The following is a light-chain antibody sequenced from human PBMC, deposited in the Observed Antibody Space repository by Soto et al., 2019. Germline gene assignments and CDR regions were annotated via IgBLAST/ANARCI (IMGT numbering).Light chain of an antibody. CDR1: QSVITNY. Sequence: VLTQSPGTVSLSPGERVTLSCRASQSVITNYLAWYQQRPGQAPRLLIYAASSRATGIPDRFSGSGSGTDFTLSISSLEPEDFAVYYCQQYGSSLTWTFGQGTKVE. CDR2: AAS. J-gene: IGKJ1*01. V-gene: IGKV3-20*01. CDR3: QQYGSSLTWT.